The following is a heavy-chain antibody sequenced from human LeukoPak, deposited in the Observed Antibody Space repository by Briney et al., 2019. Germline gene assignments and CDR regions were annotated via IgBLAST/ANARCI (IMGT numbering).Heavy chain of an antibody. CDR3: ARGDFDWLLGAYYYYYGMDV. V-gene: IGHV3-64*01. D-gene: IGHD3-9*01. Sequence: GGSLRLSCAASGFTFSDYAMSWVRQAPGKGLEYVSAISSNGGSTYYANSVKGRFTISRDNSKNTLYLQMGSLRAEDMAVYYCARGDFDWLLGAYYYYYGMDVWGQGTTVTVSS. CDR2: ISSNGGST. J-gene: IGHJ6*02. CDR1: GFTFSDYA.